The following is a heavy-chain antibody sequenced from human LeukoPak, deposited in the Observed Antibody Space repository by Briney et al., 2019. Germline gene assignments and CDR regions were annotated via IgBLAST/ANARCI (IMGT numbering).Heavy chain of an antibody. J-gene: IGHJ4*02. CDR1: GYTFSANG. CDR3: AKDPGSDFNFDY. D-gene: IGHD6-25*01. CDR2: ISYDGSEK. Sequence: GGSLRLSCVASGYTFSANGMHWVRQAPGKGLEWVGMISYDGSEKYYGDSVKGRFTISRDDSKSTLFLEMNSLRAEDTAVYYCAKDPGSDFNFDYWGQGTLVTVSS. V-gene: IGHV3-30*02.